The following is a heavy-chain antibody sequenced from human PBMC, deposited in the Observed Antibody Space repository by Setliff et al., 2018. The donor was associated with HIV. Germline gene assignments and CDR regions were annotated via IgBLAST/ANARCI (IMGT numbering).Heavy chain of an antibody. D-gene: IGHD3-22*01. CDR1: SDSISSSY. CDR3: ATRAIVVIPDY. Sequence: PSETLSLTCTVSSDSISSSYWTWIRQPPGQGLEWIGYVHHSGSTKYNASLRSRVTMSVDTSKNQFSLKVRSVTAADTAVYYCATRAIVVIPDYWGQGTLVTVS. CDR2: VHHSGST. V-gene: IGHV4-59*08. J-gene: IGHJ4*02.